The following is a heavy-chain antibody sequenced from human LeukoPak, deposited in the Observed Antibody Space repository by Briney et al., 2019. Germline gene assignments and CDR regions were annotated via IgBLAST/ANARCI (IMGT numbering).Heavy chain of an antibody. Sequence: PGGSLRLSCAASGFTFSTYWMSWVRQAPGKGLEWVANINQDGGEKYYVDSVKGRFTISRDNAKNSLYLQVNSLRAEDTAVYFCARASTPYHSSYYSPFDYWGQGTLVTVSS. CDR3: ARASTPYHSSYYSPFDY. J-gene: IGHJ4*02. D-gene: IGHD3-22*01. CDR1: GFTFSTYW. V-gene: IGHV3-7*01. CDR2: INQDGGEK.